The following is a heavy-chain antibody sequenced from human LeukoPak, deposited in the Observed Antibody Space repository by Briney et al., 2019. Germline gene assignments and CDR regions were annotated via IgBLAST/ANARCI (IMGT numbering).Heavy chain of an antibody. CDR3: ARDYYDSSGYLGY. Sequence: GGSLRLSCAASGFTFSSYAMSWVRQAPGRGLEWVSGISDSGGTTYYADSVKGRFTIYRDNSKNTLYLLMNSLRAEDTAVYYCARDYYDSSGYLGYWGQGTLVTVSS. V-gene: IGHV3-23*01. CDR1: GFTFSSYA. D-gene: IGHD3-22*01. J-gene: IGHJ4*02. CDR2: ISDSGGTT.